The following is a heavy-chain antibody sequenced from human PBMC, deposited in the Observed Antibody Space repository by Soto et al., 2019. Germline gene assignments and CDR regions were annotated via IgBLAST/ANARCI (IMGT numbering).Heavy chain of an antibody. J-gene: IGHJ4*02. D-gene: IGHD6-13*01. V-gene: IGHV4-39*01. CDR2: IYYSGST. CDR3: ASPVAAAGTGIDY. CDR1: GGSISSSSYY. Sequence: QLQLQESGPGLVKPSETLSLTCTVSGGSISSSSYYWGWIRQPPGKGLEWIGRIYYSGSTYYNPSLTSRGTISVDTSKSQFSLKLSSVTAADTAVYYCASPVAAAGTGIDYWGQGTLVTVSS.